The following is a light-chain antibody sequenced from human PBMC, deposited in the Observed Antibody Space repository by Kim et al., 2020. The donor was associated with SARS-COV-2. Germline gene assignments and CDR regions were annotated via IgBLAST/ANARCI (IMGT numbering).Light chain of an antibody. CDR2: AAS. Sequence: ASVGDRVTSTCRASESISSHLNWYQQKPGKAPKFLIYAASTLQSGVPSRVSGSGSGTHFTLTISNLQPEDFATYYCQQTYSSPWTFGQGTKVDIK. V-gene: IGKV1-39*01. J-gene: IGKJ1*01. CDR1: ESISSH. CDR3: QQTYSSPWT.